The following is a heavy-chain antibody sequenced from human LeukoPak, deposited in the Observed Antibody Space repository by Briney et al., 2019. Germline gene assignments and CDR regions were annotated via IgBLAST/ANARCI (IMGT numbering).Heavy chain of an antibody. D-gene: IGHD4-23*01. CDR2: INEDGRVT. Sequence: GGSLRLSCAASGFTFSSYWMSWVRQAPGKGLVWASRINEDGRVTSYAGSVRGRFTISRDSVENTLHLQMNSLRAEDTAVYYCVKDFGGNSDYWGQGTLVTVSS. J-gene: IGHJ4*02. CDR3: VKDFGGNSDY. CDR1: GFTFSSYW. V-gene: IGHV3-74*01.